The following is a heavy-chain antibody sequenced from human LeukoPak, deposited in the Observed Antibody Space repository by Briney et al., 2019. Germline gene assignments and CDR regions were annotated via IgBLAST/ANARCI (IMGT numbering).Heavy chain of an antibody. CDR3: ATPLRRDSSGYYYDAFDV. V-gene: IGHV1-24*01. CDR2: FDPEDGDT. Sequence: ASVKVSCKVFGYIFTEISMHWVRQAPGKGLEWMGGFDPEDGDTIYAQSFRGRVTMTEDTSTDTAHMEVSSLRSEDTAVYYCATPLRRDSSGYYYDAFDVWGQGTMVIVSS. J-gene: IGHJ3*01. CDR1: GYIFTEIS. D-gene: IGHD3-22*01.